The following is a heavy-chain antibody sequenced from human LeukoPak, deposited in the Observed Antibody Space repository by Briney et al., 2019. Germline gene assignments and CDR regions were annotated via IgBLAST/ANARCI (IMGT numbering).Heavy chain of an antibody. Sequence: ASVKVSCKASGYTFTSYGISWVRQAPGQGLEWMGWISAYNGNTNYAQKLQGRVTMTTDTSTSTVYMELSSLRSEDTAVYYCARDTLWVTMLRGVEDHWGQGTLVTVSS. CDR1: GYTFTSYG. CDR3: ARDTLWVTMLRGVEDH. J-gene: IGHJ4*02. CDR2: ISAYNGNT. D-gene: IGHD3-10*01. V-gene: IGHV1-18*01.